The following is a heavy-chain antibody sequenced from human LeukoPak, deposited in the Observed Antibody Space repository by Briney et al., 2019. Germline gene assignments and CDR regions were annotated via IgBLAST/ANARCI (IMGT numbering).Heavy chain of an antibody. Sequence: GGTLRLSCAASGFTFSTYGMSWVRQAPGKGLEWVSGISGSGGSRFYTDSVKGRFTISRDNSKNTLYLQMISLRAEDTAVYYCARGQFRLSDYDSSGFDYWGQGTLVTVSS. CDR2: ISGSGGSR. CDR3: ARGQFRLSDYDSSGFDY. V-gene: IGHV3-23*01. D-gene: IGHD3-22*01. CDR1: GFTFSTYG. J-gene: IGHJ4*02.